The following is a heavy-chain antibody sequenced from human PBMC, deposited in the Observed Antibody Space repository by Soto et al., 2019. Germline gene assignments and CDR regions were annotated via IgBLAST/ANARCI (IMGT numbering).Heavy chain of an antibody. J-gene: IGHJ2*01. D-gene: IGHD2-15*01. CDR1: GFTFSKYA. V-gene: IGHV3-23*01. CDR2: ISANGGIT. Sequence: EVQLLESGGGLVQPGGSLRLSCAASGFTFSKYAMSWVRLAPGKGLEWVSSISANGGITDYADSVKGRFTISRDSFQKILSFQMASLRGDDPALYFCANDKYTHSVRKVWFFDYWGRGTLVTVSS. CDR3: ANDKYTHSVRKVWFFDY.